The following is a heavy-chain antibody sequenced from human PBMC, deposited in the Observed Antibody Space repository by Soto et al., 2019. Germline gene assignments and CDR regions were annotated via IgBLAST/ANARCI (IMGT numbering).Heavy chain of an antibody. V-gene: IGHV1-46*01. CDR3: ARGFIEYDISSWNPPQSYYHGMDV. CDR1: GYTFTIYY. J-gene: IGHJ6*02. Sequence: QVQLVQFGAEVKRPGASVKVSCKTSGYTFTIYYIHWVRQAPGQGLEWMGIINPSGGTTNYAQKFQGRLTMTSDTSTTTVDMELSSLRSEDTAVYYCARGFIEYDISSWNPPQSYYHGMDVWGQGTTVTVSS. CDR2: INPSGGTT. D-gene: IGHD6-6*01.